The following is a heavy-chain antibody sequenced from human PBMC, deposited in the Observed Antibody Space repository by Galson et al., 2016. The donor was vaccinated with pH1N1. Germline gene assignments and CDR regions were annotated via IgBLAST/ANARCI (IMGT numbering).Heavy chain of an antibody. CDR3: AKDRGRQYFDWLSLDS. CDR2: ISGTGGST. D-gene: IGHD3-9*01. Sequence: SLRLSCAASGFTFSTYAMSWVRQAPGKGLEWVSAISGTGGSTYYADSVKGRFTISRDNSKNTLYLQMNSLGAEDTAVYYCAKDRGRQYFDWLSLDSWGQGTLVTVSS. V-gene: IGHV3-23*01. CDR1: GFTFSTYA. J-gene: IGHJ4*02.